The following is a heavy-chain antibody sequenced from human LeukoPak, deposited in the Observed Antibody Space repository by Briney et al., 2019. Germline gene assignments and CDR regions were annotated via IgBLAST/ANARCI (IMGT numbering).Heavy chain of an antibody. CDR1: GGSISSSSYH. CDR2: IYFSGSS. CDR3: ARHGYSGYSYYFDY. V-gene: IGHV4-39*01. D-gene: IGHD5-12*01. J-gene: IGHJ4*02. Sequence: PSETLSLTCTVSGGSISSSSYHWGWIRQPPGKGLEWIGSIYFSGSSYYNPSLRSRVTISVDTSKNQFSLRLTSVTAADTAVYYCARHGYSGYSYYFDYWGQGTLVTVSS.